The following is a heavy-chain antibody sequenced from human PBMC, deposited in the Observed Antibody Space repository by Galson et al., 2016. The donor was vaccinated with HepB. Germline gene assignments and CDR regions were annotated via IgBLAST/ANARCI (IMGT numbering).Heavy chain of an antibody. J-gene: IGHJ4*02. Sequence: SLRLSCAVSGFTFRRHGMHWVRQTPGKGLEWMAAIWFDGSNKYYADSVKGRFTISRDNSENTLYLQMDSLRAEDTAVYYCARVGDLGGDYFDYWGRGTLVTVSS. V-gene: IGHV3-33*08. D-gene: IGHD2-21*01. CDR3: ARVGDLGGDYFDY. CDR2: IWFDGSNK. CDR1: GFTFRRHG.